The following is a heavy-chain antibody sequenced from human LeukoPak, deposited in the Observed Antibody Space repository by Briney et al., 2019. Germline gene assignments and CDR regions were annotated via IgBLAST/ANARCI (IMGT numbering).Heavy chain of an antibody. Sequence: GESLKISCKGSGYSFTSYWIGWVRQLPGKGLEWMGIIYPGDSDTRYSPSFQGQVTISADKSISTAYLQWSSLKASDTAMYYCARQRSYYDSSGYYYAFDIWGQGTMVTVSS. J-gene: IGHJ3*02. D-gene: IGHD3-22*01. CDR1: GYSFTSYW. CDR3: ARQRSYYDSSGYYYAFDI. CDR2: IYPGDSDT. V-gene: IGHV5-51*01.